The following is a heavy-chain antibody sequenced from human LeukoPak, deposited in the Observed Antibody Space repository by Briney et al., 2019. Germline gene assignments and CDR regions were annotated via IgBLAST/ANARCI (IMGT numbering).Heavy chain of an antibody. D-gene: IGHD3-22*01. Sequence: GRSLGLSCAASGFTFDDYAMHWVRQAPGKGLEWVSGISWNSGSIGYADSVKGRFTISRDNAKNSLYLQMNSLRAEDTALYYCAKDYSYDSSGYANWFDPWGQGTLVTVSS. V-gene: IGHV3-9*01. CDR2: ISWNSGSI. CDR1: GFTFDDYA. CDR3: AKDYSYDSSGYANWFDP. J-gene: IGHJ5*02.